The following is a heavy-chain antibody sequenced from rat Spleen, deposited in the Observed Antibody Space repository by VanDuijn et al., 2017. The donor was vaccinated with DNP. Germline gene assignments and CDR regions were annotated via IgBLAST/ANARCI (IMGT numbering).Heavy chain of an antibody. CDR1: GFTFNNNW. CDR2: ITNTGGGT. V-gene: IGHV5-31*01. CDR3: ATRGSYYSSYLY. D-gene: IGHD1-2*01. Sequence: EVQLVESGGGLVQPGMSLRLSCVASGFTFNNNWMTWIRQAPGSGLEWIASITNTGGGTYYLDSVKGRFTISRDNAKSTLYLQMDSLRSEDTATYYCATRGSYYSSYLYWGQGVMVTVSS. J-gene: IGHJ2*01.